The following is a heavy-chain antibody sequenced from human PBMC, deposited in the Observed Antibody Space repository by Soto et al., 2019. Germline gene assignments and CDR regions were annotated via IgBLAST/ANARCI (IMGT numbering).Heavy chain of an antibody. CDR1: GYTFTGYY. Sequence: QVQLVQSGAEVKKPGASVKVSCKASGYTFTGYYMHWVRQAPGQGLEWMGWINPNSGGTNYAQKFQGRVTMTRDTSISTAYMELSRLRSDDTAVYYCARLGDGYNYGNWFDPWGKGTLVTVSS. CDR3: ARLGDGYNYGNWFDP. V-gene: IGHV1-2*02. J-gene: IGHJ5*02. D-gene: IGHD5-12*01. CDR2: INPNSGGT.